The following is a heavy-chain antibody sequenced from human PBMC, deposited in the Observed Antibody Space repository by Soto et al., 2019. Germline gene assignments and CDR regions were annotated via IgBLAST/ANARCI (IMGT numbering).Heavy chain of an antibody. Sequence: GGSLRLSCTASGFTFGDYAMSWVRQAPGKGLEWVGFIRSKAYGGTTEYAASVKGRFTISRDDSKSIAYLQMNSLKTEDTAVYYCTRDPEPYYYDSSGPPQPFPNYYYYGMDVWGQGTTVTVPS. D-gene: IGHD3-22*01. CDR1: GFTFGDYA. CDR3: TRDPEPYYYDSSGPPQPFPNYYYYGMDV. CDR2: IRSKAYGGTT. J-gene: IGHJ6*02. V-gene: IGHV3-49*04.